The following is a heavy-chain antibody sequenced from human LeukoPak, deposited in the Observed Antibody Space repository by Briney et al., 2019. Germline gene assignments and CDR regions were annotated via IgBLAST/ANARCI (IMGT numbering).Heavy chain of an antibody. CDR3: APLLTGYYDY. Sequence: GASVKVSCKVSGYSLTELSMHWVRQAPGKGLEWMGGFDPEDGETIYAQKFQGRVTMTEDTSTDTAYMELSSLRFEDTAMYFCAPLLTGYYDYWGQGTLVTVSS. CDR2: FDPEDGET. D-gene: IGHD3-9*01. J-gene: IGHJ4*02. CDR1: GYSLTELS. V-gene: IGHV1-24*01.